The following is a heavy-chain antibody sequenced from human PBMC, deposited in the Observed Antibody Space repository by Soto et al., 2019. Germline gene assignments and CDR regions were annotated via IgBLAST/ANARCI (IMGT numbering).Heavy chain of an antibody. Sequence: GGSLRLSCAASGFTFSSYDMHWVRQATGKGLEWVSAIGTAGDTYYPGSVKGRFTISRENAKNYLYLQMNSLRAGDTAVYYCARAIDYDILTGYPAPPDYWGQGTLVTVSS. D-gene: IGHD3-9*01. V-gene: IGHV3-13*04. CDR3: ARAIDYDILTGYPAPPDY. CDR1: GFTFSSYD. J-gene: IGHJ4*02. CDR2: IGTAGDT.